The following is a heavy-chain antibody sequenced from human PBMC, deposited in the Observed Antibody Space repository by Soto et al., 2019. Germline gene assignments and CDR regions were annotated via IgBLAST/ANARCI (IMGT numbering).Heavy chain of an antibody. CDR3: ARLESSLLPPDY. D-gene: IGHD2-21*01. Sequence: NPSDTLSLTCTVSGGSISSSSYYWCWIRQPPGQGLEWIGSIYYSGSTYYNPSLKSRVTISVDTSKNQFSLKLSSVTAADTAVYYCARLESSLLPPDYWGQGPLVTVSS. V-gene: IGHV4-39*01. CDR1: GGSISSSSYY. CDR2: IYYSGST. J-gene: IGHJ4*02.